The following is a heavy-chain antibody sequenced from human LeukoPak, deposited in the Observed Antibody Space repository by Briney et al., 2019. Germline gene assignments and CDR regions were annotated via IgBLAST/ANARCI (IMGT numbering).Heavy chain of an antibody. CDR2: IIPIFGTA. J-gene: IGHJ4*02. CDR1: GGTFSSYA. V-gene: IGHV1-69*05. Sequence: SVKVSCKASGGTFSSYAISWVRQAPGQGLEWMGGIIPIFGTANYAQKFQGRVTMTRDTSISTAYMELSRLRSDDTAVYYCAREGIVGAFDYWGQGTLVTVSS. CDR3: AREGIVGAFDY. D-gene: IGHD1-26*01.